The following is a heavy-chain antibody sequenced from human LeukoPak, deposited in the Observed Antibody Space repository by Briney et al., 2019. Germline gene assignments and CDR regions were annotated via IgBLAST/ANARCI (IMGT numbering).Heavy chain of an antibody. V-gene: IGHV1-46*01. Sequence: GASVKVSCKASGYTFTSYYMHWVRQAPRQGLEWMGIINPSGGSTSYAQKFQGRVTMTRDTSTSTVYMELSSLRSEDTAVYYCARAVAARPASVAFDIWGQGTMVTVSS. D-gene: IGHD6-6*01. CDR1: GYTFTSYY. CDR2: INPSGGST. J-gene: IGHJ3*02. CDR3: ARAVAARPASVAFDI.